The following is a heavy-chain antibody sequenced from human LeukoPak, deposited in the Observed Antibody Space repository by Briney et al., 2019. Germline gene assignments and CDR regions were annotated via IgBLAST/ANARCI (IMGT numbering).Heavy chain of an antibody. CDR3: AREGLAYDFWSGPDAFDI. D-gene: IGHD3-3*01. V-gene: IGHV3-7*01. Sequence: GGSLRLSCEASGFTFSSYWMSWVRQAPGEGLEWVANIKQDGSEKYYVDSVKGRFTISRDNAKNSLYLQMNSLRAEDTAVYYCAREGLAYDFWSGPDAFDIWGQGTMVTVSS. CDR2: IKQDGSEK. J-gene: IGHJ3*02. CDR1: GFTFSSYW.